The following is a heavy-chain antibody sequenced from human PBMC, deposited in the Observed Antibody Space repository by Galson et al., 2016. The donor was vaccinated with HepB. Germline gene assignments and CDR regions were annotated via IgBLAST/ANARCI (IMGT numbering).Heavy chain of an antibody. CDR2: TYYRSKWHN. Sequence: CAISGDSVSSNSAAWNWIRQSPSRGLEWLGRTYYRSKWHNDYAESMKSRITLNPDTSNNQFSLHLNSVTPEDTAVYYCAREAPQVDRYYYGMDVWGQGTTVTVSS. D-gene: IGHD4/OR15-4a*01. CDR1: GDSVSSNSAA. V-gene: IGHV6-1*01. J-gene: IGHJ6*02. CDR3: AREAPQVDRYYYGMDV.